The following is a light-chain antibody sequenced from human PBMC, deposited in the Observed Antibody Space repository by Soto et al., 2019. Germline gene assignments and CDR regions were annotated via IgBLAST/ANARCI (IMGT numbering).Light chain of an antibody. CDR2: DAS. CDR3: QQYNNWPPLN. J-gene: IGKJ4*01. CDR1: QFIGSN. Sequence: MTQSPVTLSVSPGERATLSCRASQFIGSNLAWYQQKPAQPPRLLIYDASTRATGIPARFSGSGSGTEFTLTISSLQAEDFPVYYCQQYNNWPPLNFGGGTKVDIK. V-gene: IGKV3-15*01.